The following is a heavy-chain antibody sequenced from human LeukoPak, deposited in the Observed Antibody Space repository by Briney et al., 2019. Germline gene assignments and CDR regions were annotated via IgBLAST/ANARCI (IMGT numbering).Heavy chain of an antibody. J-gene: IGHJ4*02. V-gene: IGHV1-18*01. CDR2: ISAYNGNT. CDR3: ARGYPMDWNYFDY. CDR1: GYTFTSYG. D-gene: IGHD3/OR15-3a*01. Sequence: ASVKVSCKASGYTFTSYGISWVRQAPGQGLEWMGWISAYNGNTNYAQKFQGRVTMTRDTSTSTVYMELSSLRSEDTAVYYCARGYPMDWNYFDYWGQGMLVTVSS.